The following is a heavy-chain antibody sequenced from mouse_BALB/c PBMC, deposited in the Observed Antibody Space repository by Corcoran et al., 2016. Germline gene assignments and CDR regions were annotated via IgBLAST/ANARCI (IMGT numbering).Heavy chain of an antibody. J-gene: IGHJ3*01. D-gene: IGHD1-1*01. CDR2: INTYTGEP. CDR3: ARGDYYGSRGFAY. Sequence: QIQLVQSGPELKKPGETVKISCKASGYTFTNYGMNWVKHAPGKGLKWMGWINTYTGEPTYADDFKGRFAFSLETSASTAYLQINNLKNEDTATYCCARGDYYGSRGFAYWGQGTLVTVSA. CDR1: GYTFTNYG. V-gene: IGHV9-3-1*01.